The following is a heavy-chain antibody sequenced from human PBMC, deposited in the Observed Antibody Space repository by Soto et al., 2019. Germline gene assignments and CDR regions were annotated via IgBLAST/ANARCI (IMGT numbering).Heavy chain of an antibody. CDR2: INSDGSST. J-gene: IGHJ3*02. V-gene: IGHV3-74*01. Sequence: GGSLRLSCAASGFTFSSYWMHWVRQAPGKGLVWVSRINSDGSSTSYADSVKGRFTISRDNAKNTLYLQMNSLRAEDTAVYYCARESGSYSTTYDAFDIWGQGTMVTVSS. D-gene: IGHD1-26*01. CDR3: ARESGSYSTTYDAFDI. CDR1: GFTFSSYW.